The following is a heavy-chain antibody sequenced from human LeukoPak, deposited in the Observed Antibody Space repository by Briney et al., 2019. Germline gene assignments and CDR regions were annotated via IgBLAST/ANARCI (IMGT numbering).Heavy chain of an antibody. V-gene: IGHV3-30*04. J-gene: IGHJ3*02. Sequence: PGGSLRLSCAASGFTFSNYFMHWVRQAPGKGLEWVADIASDGSHTFYEESVKGRFTISRDNSKNTLYLQMNSLRAEDTAVYFCARERQDTVIHSGAFDIWGQGTMVTVSS. D-gene: IGHD2-21*02. CDR3: ARERQDTVIHSGAFDI. CDR1: GFTFSNYF. CDR2: IASDGSHT.